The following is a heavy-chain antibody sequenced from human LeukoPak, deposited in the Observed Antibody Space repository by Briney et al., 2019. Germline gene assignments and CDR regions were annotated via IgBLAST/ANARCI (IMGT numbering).Heavy chain of an antibody. CDR3: ASDSSGAYRGIFDY. D-gene: IGHD6-19*01. CDR1: GYTFTSYA. CDR2: INTNTGNP. J-gene: IGHJ4*02. Sequence: ASVKVSCKASGYTFTSYAMNWVRQAPGQGLEWMGWINTNTGNPTYAQGFTGRFVFSLDTSVSTAYLQISSLKAEDTAVYYCASDSSGAYRGIFDYWGQGTLVTVSS. V-gene: IGHV7-4-1*02.